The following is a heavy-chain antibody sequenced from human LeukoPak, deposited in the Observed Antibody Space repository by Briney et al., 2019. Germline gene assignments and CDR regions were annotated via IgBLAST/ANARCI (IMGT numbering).Heavy chain of an antibody. CDR3: AREREGIVIVPPARGAFDI. V-gene: IGHV4-4*07. CDR1: DGSISNYY. CDR2: IYPSGST. J-gene: IGHJ3*02. Sequence: PETLSLTCRVSDGSISNYYWSWIRQPAGKGLEWIGRIYPSGSTNYKPSLKSRVTMSIDKSKNKFSLKLSSVTAADTAVYYCAREREGIVIVPPARGAFDIWGQGTMVTVSS. D-gene: IGHD2-2*01.